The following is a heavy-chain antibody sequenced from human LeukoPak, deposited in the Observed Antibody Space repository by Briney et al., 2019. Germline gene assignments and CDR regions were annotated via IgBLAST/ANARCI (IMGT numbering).Heavy chain of an antibody. CDR2: IHYSGYT. CDR3: ARETTNVDTAMAFDS. D-gene: IGHD5-18*01. J-gene: IGHJ4*02. Sequence: SETLSLTCSVSGVSISSTNYYWGWIRQPPGKGLEWLGSIHYSGYTYYNPSLKSRVTISVDTSKNQFSLRLSSVTAADTAVYYCARETTNVDTAMAFDSWGQGTLVTVSS. CDR1: GVSISSTNYY. V-gene: IGHV4-39*07.